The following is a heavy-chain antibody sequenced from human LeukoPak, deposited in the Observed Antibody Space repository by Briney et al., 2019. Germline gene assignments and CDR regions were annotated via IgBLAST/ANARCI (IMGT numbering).Heavy chain of an antibody. Sequence: EASVTASCKTSGYNFIDYYLHWFRQAPGQGFEWMGIVNPAGGNISYAQKFQGRVIMTRDTSTASVSMELQSLTSDDTAVYYCARGRYSNGWHDMWGQGTQVTVSS. CDR3: ARGRYSNGWHDM. D-gene: IGHD6-19*01. V-gene: IGHV1-46*01. J-gene: IGHJ4*02. CDR1: GYNFIDYY. CDR2: VNPAGGNI.